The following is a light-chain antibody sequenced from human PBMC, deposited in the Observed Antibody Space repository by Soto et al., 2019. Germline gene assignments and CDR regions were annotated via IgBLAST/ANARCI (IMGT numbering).Light chain of an antibody. CDR3: QHYGASPGA. Sequence: EVVLTQSPGTLSLSPGERGAISCRASQTISRNAVAWYQQRPGQAPTLLIYDVSSRATGIPDRFSGSGSRTDFTLTISRLEPEDFAVYYCQHYGASPGAFGRGTKVDIK. J-gene: IGKJ3*01. CDR1: QTISRNA. CDR2: DVS. V-gene: IGKV3-20*01.